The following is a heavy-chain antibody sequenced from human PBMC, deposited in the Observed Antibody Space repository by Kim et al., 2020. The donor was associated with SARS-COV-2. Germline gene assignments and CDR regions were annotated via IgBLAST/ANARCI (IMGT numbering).Heavy chain of an antibody. CDR1: GFTFDDYA. V-gene: IGHV3-9*01. CDR3: AKAVLRYLPSNNDNWFNP. Sequence: GGSLRLSCAASGFTFDDYAMHWVRQAPGKGLEWVSGISWNSGSIGYADSVKGRFTISRDNAKNSLYLQMNSLRAEDTALYYCAKAVLRYLPSNNDNWFNPWGQGTLVTVSS. D-gene: IGHD3-9*01. J-gene: IGHJ5*02. CDR2: ISWNSGSI.